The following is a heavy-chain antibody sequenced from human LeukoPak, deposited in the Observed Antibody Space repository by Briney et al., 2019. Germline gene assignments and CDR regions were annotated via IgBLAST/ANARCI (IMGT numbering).Heavy chain of an antibody. Sequence: GGSLRLSCAASGFTFSSYSMNWVRQAPGKGLEWVSSIRSSRSYIYYADSVKGRFTISRDNAKNSLYLQMNSMRAEDTAVYYCARASVQIVVVPAASRYYYYGMDVWGQGTTVTVSS. J-gene: IGHJ6*02. D-gene: IGHD2-2*01. CDR1: GFTFSSYS. V-gene: IGHV3-21*01. CDR3: ARASVQIVVVPAASRYYYYGMDV. CDR2: IRSSRSYI.